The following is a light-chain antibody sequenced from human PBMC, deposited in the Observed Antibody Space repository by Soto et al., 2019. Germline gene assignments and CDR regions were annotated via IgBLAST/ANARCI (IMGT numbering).Light chain of an antibody. CDR2: WES. CDR3: QQHYINPIT. V-gene: IGKV4-1*01. J-gene: IGKJ5*01. Sequence: DIVMTQCPGSLAMSLGEGATIHCKSSLCVLYSAKNKNFLTWYQQKTGQPPKLXIYWESTRESGVPARFTGSGSGTDFTLTINRLQAEDVAVYYCQQHYINPITFGQGTRLEIK. CDR1: LCVLYSAKNKNF.